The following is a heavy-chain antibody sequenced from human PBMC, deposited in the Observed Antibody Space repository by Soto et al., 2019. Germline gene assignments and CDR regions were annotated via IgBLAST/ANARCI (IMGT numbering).Heavy chain of an antibody. CDR2: INSGGSST. Sequence: EVQLVESGGGLVQPGGSLRLSCAASGFTFSSYWMHWVRQAPGKGLVWVSRINSGGSSTDYADSVKGQFTISKDNAKATLYRQMSSLRAEATAVYYRAIDSGSYADDSGQGTLVTVSS. D-gene: IGHD1-26*01. J-gene: IGHJ4*02. CDR3: AIDSGSYADD. CDR1: GFTFSSYW. V-gene: IGHV3-74*01.